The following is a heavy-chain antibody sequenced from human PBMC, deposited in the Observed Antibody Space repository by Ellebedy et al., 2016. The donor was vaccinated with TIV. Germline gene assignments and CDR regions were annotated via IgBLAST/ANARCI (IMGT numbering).Heavy chain of an antibody. CDR3: ARGRYCSSTSCYLYYYYYYGMDV. CDR2: IYYSGST. Sequence: SETLSLXCTVSGGSISSSSYYWGWIRQPPGKGLEWIGSIYYSGSTYYNPSLKSRVTISVDTSKNQFSLKLSSVTAADTAVYYCARGRYCSSTSCYLYYYYYYGMDVWGQGTTVTVSS. V-gene: IGHV4-39*07. CDR1: GGSISSSSYY. D-gene: IGHD2-2*01. J-gene: IGHJ6*02.